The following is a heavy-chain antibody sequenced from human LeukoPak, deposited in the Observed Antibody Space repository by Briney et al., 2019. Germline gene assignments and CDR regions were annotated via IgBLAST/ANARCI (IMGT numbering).Heavy chain of an antibody. CDR3: ARGHSDGWYPYIDY. CDR1: GGSISRYY. V-gene: IGHV4-59*01. CDR2: IYSSGSP. J-gene: IGHJ4*02. Sequence: SGTLSLTCTVSGGSISRYYCSWLRQPPGKGPEWIGYIYSSGSPYYNPSFKSRVTISVDSSKNQFSLKLISATAADTAVYYCARGHSDGWYPYIDYWGQGSLVSVSS. D-gene: IGHD6-19*01.